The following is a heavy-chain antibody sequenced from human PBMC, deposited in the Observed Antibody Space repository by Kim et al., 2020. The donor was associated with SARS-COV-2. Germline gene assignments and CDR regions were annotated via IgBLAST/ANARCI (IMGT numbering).Heavy chain of an antibody. V-gene: IGHV4-39*01. CDR2: IYYSGST. CDR3: ARVLWGLTKNWFDP. D-gene: IGHD3-16*01. CDR1: GGSISSSSYY. J-gene: IGHJ5*02. Sequence: SETLSLTCTVSGGSISSSSYYWGWIRQPPGQGLEWIGSIYYSGSTYYNPSLKSRVTISVDTSKNQFSLKLSSVTAADTAVYYCARVLWGLTKNWFDPWGQGTLVTVSS.